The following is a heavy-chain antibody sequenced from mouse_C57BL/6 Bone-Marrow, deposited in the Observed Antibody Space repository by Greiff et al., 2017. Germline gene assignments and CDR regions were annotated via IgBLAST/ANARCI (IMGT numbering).Heavy chain of an antibody. V-gene: IGHV1-64*01. CDR1: GYTFTSYW. CDR2: IHPNSGST. Sequence: QVQLQQPGAELVKPGASVKLSCKASGYTFTSYWMHWVKQRPGQGLEWIGMIHPNSGSTNDNEKFKSKATLTVDKSSSTAYMQLSSLTSEDSAVYYCARLSRCDYGSSYYAVDYWGQGTSVTVSS. D-gene: IGHD1-1*01. CDR3: ARLSRCDYGSSYYAVDY. J-gene: IGHJ4*01.